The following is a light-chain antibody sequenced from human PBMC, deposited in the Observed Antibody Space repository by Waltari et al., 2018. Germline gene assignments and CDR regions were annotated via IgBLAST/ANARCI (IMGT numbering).Light chain of an antibody. V-gene: IGLV3-1*01. J-gene: IGLJ2*01. CDR2: QDR. Sequence: SYEVTQSPSMSVSPGQTARITCPGHNLANKYVCWYQQKPGQSPVLVIYQDRKRPSGIPERFSGSNSGDTATLTISETQSMDEGDYFCQVWDSSTYMVFGGGTKLTVL. CDR1: NLANKY. CDR3: QVWDSSTYMV.